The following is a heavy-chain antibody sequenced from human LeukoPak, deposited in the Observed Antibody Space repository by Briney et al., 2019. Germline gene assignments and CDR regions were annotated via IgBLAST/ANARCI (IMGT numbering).Heavy chain of an antibody. Sequence: GGSLRLSCAASGFTFSSYSMNWVRQAPGKGLEWVSYISGSSSTIYYADSVKGRFTISRDNAKNSLYLQMNSLRAEDTAVYYCAKVLAVARADLERYWGQGTLVTVSS. CDR2: ISGSSSTI. J-gene: IGHJ4*02. CDR1: GFTFSSYS. D-gene: IGHD6-19*01. V-gene: IGHV3-48*01. CDR3: AKVLAVARADLERY.